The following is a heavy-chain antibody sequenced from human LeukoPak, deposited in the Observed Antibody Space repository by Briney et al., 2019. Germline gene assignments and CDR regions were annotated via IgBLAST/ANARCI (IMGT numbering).Heavy chain of an antibody. Sequence: GGSLRLSCAASAFTFSAYGMHWVRQTPGKGLEWVAFIRFDGVNKYYADSVKGRFTISRDNSKNTLYLEMNSLIPEDTAVYYCAKVDYYDSSGYDDAFDIWGQGTMVTVSS. CDR1: AFTFSAYG. CDR3: AKVDYYDSSGYDDAFDI. D-gene: IGHD3-22*01. CDR2: IRFDGVNK. J-gene: IGHJ3*02. V-gene: IGHV3-30*02.